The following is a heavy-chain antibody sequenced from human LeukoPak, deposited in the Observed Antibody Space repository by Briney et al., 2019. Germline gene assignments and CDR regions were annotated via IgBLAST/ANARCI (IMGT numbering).Heavy chain of an antibody. D-gene: IGHD6-25*01. CDR1: GGSFSLYH. Sequence: PSETLSLTCAVYGGSFSLYHWSWIRQSPGKGLEWIGEVNRWGSTNYNPSLESRVTTSVDRSKNQFSLNLRSLTAADTAVYYCATDSQSSVYYFWGQGALVTVSS. V-gene: IGHV4-34*01. J-gene: IGHJ4*02. CDR3: ATDSQSSVYYF. CDR2: VNRWGST.